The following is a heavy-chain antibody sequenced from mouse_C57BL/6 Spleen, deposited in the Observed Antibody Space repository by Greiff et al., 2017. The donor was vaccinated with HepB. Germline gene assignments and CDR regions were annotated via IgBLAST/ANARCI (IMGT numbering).Heavy chain of an antibody. J-gene: IGHJ3*01. CDR3: ATGITAYGYDGGFAY. CDR2: ISSGSSTI. CDR1: GFTFSDYG. D-gene: IGHD2-2*01. Sequence: EVQRVESGGGLVKPGGSLKLSCAASGFTFSDYGMHWVRQAPEKGLEWVAYISSGSSTIYYADTVKGRFTISSTNAKNTPFLQMTSLRSEDTAMYYCATGITAYGYDGGFAYWGQGTLVTVSA. V-gene: IGHV5-17*01.